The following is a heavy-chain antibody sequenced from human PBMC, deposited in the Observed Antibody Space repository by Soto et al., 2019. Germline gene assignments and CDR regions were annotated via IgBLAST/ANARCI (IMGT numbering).Heavy chain of an antibody. V-gene: IGHV3-48*02. CDR1: GFTFSSYS. CDR2: ITTSGTTM. Sequence: GGSLRLSCAASGFTFSSYSMNWVRQAPGKGLEWVSYITTSGTTMNYADSVRGRFTISRDNAKNSVYLQMNSLRDEDTAVYYCARERGDNSGYFLLLVGAFDIWGPGTMVTVSS. D-gene: IGHD3-22*01. J-gene: IGHJ3*02. CDR3: ARERGDNSGYFLLLVGAFDI.